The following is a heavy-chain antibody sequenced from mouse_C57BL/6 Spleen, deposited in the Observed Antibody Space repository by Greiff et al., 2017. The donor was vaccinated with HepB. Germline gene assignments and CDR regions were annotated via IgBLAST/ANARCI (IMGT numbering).Heavy chain of an antibody. CDR2: ISDGGSYT. Sequence: EVKLMESGGGLVKPGGSLKLSCAASGFTFSSYAMSWVRQTPEKRLEWVATISDGGSYTYYPDNVKGRFTISRDNAKNNLYLQMSHLKSEDTAMYYCARDGGYDYDDPFDYWGQGTTLTVSS. V-gene: IGHV5-4*01. D-gene: IGHD2-4*01. J-gene: IGHJ2*01. CDR3: ARDGGYDYDDPFDY. CDR1: GFTFSSYA.